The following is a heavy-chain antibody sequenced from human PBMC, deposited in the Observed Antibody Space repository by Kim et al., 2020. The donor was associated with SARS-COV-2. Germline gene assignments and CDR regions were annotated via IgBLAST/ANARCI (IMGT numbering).Heavy chain of an antibody. J-gene: IGHJ3*02. CDR1: GGSISSGGYY. Sequence: SETLSLTCTVSGGSISSGGYYWSWIRQHPGKGLEWIGYIYYSGSTYYNPSLKSRVTISVDTSKNQFSLKLSSVTAADTAVYYCARFPPYVSPYFTMVRGVISDAFDIWGQGTMVTVSS. CDR2: IYYSGST. D-gene: IGHD3-10*01. CDR3: ARFPPYVSPYFTMVRGVISDAFDI. V-gene: IGHV4-31*03.